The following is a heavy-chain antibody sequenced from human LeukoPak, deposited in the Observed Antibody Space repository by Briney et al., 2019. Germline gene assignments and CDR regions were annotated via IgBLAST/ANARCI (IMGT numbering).Heavy chain of an antibody. Sequence: GASVKVSCKASGYTFTSKDINWVRQASGQGLEWMGWMNPNSGNTGYAQKFQGRVTMTRDTSTSTAYMELSSLRSEDTAVYYCVRGQGDKYGSGSSDCWGQGTLVTVSS. CDR1: GYTFTSKD. V-gene: IGHV1-8*01. CDR2: MNPNSGNT. J-gene: IGHJ4*02. CDR3: VRGQGDKYGSGSSDC. D-gene: IGHD3-10*01.